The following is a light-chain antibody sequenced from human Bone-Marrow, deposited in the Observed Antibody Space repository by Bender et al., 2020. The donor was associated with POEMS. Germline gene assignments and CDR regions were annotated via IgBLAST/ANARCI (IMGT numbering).Light chain of an antibody. Sequence: QSVLTQPPSASGTPGQKVTLSCSGSKSNIGDHTVNWFQQLPGTAPKLLIYEATRRPSGVSNRFSASKSGSTASLTISGLQAEDEADYYCYSFAGSGTWVFGGGTKLTVL. CDR2: EAT. CDR1: KSNIGDHT. J-gene: IGLJ3*02. V-gene: IGLV1-44*01. CDR3: YSFAGSGTWV.